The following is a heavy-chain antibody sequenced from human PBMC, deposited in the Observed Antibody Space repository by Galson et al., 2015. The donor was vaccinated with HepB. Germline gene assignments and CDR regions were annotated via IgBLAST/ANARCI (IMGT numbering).Heavy chain of an antibody. CDR1: GGAFSSYE. CDR3: ASVYCNGPSCYSGGKFEF. D-gene: IGHD2-15*01. J-gene: IGHJ4*02. Sequence: SVKVSCKASGGAFSSYEINWVRQAPGQGLEWMGQIIPFSGTVKYAQGLPARVTITADESTRTAYMELRSLRSEDTAVYYCASVYCNGPSCYSGGKFEFWGQGTLVTVSS. CDR2: IIPFSGTV. V-gene: IGHV1-69*13.